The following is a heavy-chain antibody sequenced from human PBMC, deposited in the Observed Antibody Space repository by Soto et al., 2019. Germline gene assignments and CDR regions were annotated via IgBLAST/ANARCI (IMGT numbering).Heavy chain of an antibody. Sequence: QVQLVQSGAEVKKPGASVKVSCEASGYTFSNYALHWVRQAPGQRLEWMGWINAANGDTKYSQKFQGRVTITRDTSASTAYMELSSLKSEDAAVYYCARGIQGNSHWYAPITDWFDSWGQGSLVTVSS. J-gene: IGHJ5*01. D-gene: IGHD2-2*01. CDR1: GYTFSNYA. CDR3: ARGIQGNSHWYAPITDWFDS. CDR2: INAANGDT. V-gene: IGHV1-3*01.